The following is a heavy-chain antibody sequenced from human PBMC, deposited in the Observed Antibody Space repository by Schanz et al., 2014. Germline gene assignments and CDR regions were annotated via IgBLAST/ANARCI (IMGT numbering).Heavy chain of an antibody. J-gene: IGHJ6*02. CDR2: IHHSGSI. CDR1: GGPFSGYF. CDR3: ARHLVNAYGMDV. D-gene: IGHD3-3*02. Sequence: QVQLQQWGAGLLKPSETLSLTCAVYGGPFSGYFWSWIRQSLGKGLQWIGEIHHSGSIIYNPSLRSGVTISMDTSKNQFFLKVTSVTAADTAVYYCARHLVNAYGMDVWGQGTAVTVSS. V-gene: IGHV4-34*01.